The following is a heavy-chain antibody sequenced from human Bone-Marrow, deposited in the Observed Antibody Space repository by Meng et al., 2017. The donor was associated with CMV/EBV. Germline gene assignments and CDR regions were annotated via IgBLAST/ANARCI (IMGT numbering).Heavy chain of an antibody. CDR1: GYTFTGYY. CDR2: INPSGGST. Sequence: ASVKVSCKASGYTFTGYYMHWVRQAPGQGLAWMGIINPSGGSTSYAQKFQGRVTMTRDTSTSTVYMELSSLRSEDTAVYYCARDRPYCSGTSCYTRNVLGWLFGMDVWGQGTTVTVSS. CDR3: ARDRPYCSGTSCYTRNVLGWLFGMDV. J-gene: IGHJ6*02. V-gene: IGHV1-46*01. D-gene: IGHD2-2*02.